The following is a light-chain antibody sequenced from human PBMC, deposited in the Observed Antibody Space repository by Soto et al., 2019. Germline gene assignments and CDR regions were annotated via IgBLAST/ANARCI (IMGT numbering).Light chain of an antibody. CDR1: SGSFASNY. J-gene: IGLJ3*02. CDR2: ADN. CDR3: QSYDGGWV. V-gene: IGLV6-57*04. Sequence: NFMLTQPHSVSESPGKTVTISCTRSSGSFASNYVQWYQQRPGSGPTTVIYADNQRPSGVPDRFSGSIDSSSNSASLTISGLKTEDEADYYCQSYDGGWVFGGGTKLTVL.